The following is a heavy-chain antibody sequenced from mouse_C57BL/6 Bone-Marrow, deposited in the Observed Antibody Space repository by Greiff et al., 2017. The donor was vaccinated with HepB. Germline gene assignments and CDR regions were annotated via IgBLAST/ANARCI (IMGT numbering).Heavy chain of an antibody. Sequence: VQLQQPGAELVKPGASVKLSCKASGYTFTSYWMQWVKQRPGQGLEWIGEIDPSDSYTTYNQKFKGTATLTVDTSSSTAYMQLRSLTSEDSAVYYCARDDYEEWFAYWGQGTLVTVSA. J-gene: IGHJ3*01. CDR1: GYTFTSYW. V-gene: IGHV1-50*01. CDR3: ARDDYEEWFAY. D-gene: IGHD2-4*01. CDR2: IDPSDSYT.